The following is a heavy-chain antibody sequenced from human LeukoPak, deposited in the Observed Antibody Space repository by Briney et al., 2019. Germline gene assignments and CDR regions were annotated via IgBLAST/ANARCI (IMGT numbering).Heavy chain of an antibody. V-gene: IGHV3-23*01. Sequence: PGGSLTLSCAASGFSVTTYAMGWVRQAPGKGLEWVSVISDRGDSTHYADSVKGRFTISRDSSKNTLYLQMNSLRGEDTAVYYCAKGRWGLTINNFHIWGQGTMVTVSS. CDR3: AKGRWGLTINNFHI. D-gene: IGHD3-9*01. J-gene: IGHJ3*02. CDR1: GFSVTTYA. CDR2: ISDRGDST.